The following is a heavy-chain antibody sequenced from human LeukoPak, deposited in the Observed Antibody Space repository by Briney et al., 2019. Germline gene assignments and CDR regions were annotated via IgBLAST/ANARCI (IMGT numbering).Heavy chain of an antibody. Sequence: GGSLRLSCEASGFTFSSYWMSWVRQAPGKGLEWVSYISSSGSTIYYADSVKGRFTISRDNAKNSLYLQVNSLGAEDTAVYYCARDGSGSYYIGHYYYYMDVWGKGTTVTISS. J-gene: IGHJ6*03. V-gene: IGHV3-48*04. D-gene: IGHD3-10*01. CDR1: GFTFSSYW. CDR3: ARDGSGSYYIGHYYYYMDV. CDR2: ISSSGSTI.